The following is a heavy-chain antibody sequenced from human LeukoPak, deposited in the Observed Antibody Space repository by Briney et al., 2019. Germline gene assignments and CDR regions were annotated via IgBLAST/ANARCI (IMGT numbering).Heavy chain of an antibody. J-gene: IGHJ5*02. CDR2: IYWDDDK. V-gene: IGHV2-5*02. Sequence: GSGPTLVKPTPTLTLTRTFSGFSLSTSGVGVGWIRQPPGKALEWLALIYWDDDKRYSPSLKSRLTITKDTSKNQVVLTMTNMDPVDTATYYCAHSFHYDYVWGSYRFLNWFDPWGQGTLVTVSS. D-gene: IGHD3-16*02. CDR3: AHSFHYDYVWGSYRFLNWFDP. CDR1: GFSLSTSGVG.